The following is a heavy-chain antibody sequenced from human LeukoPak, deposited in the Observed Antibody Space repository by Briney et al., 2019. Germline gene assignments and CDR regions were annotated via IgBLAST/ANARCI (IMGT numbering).Heavy chain of an antibody. CDR1: GFTFSCYA. J-gene: IGHJ6*02. Sequence: GRSLRLACAASGFTFSCYAMHWVRQAPGKGLEWVAVISYDGSNKYYADSVKGRFTISRDNSKNTLYLQMNSLRAEDTAVYYCARDLAAYYYYGMDVWGQGTTVT. CDR3: ARDLAAYYYYGMDV. CDR2: ISYDGSNK. V-gene: IGHV3-30-3*01.